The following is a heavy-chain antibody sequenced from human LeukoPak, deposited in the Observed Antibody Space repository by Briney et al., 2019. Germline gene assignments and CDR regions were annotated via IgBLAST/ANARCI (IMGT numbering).Heavy chain of an antibody. D-gene: IGHD1-1*01. CDR2: ISSSGVYI. CDR1: GFTFSRYR. V-gene: IGHV3-21*01. CDR3: ARDQGKGTGTEGD. J-gene: IGHJ4*02. Sequence: PGGSLRLSCAASGFTFSRYRMNWLRQAPGKALERASSISSSGVYIYYADSLKGRFTISRDNAKDSLYLQMNSLRAEDTAVYYCARDQGKGTGTEGDWGQGTLVTVSS.